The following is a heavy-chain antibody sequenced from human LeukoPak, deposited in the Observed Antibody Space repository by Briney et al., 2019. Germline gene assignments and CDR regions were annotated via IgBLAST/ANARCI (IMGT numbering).Heavy chain of an antibody. J-gene: IGHJ5*02. D-gene: IGHD5-18*01. CDR2: ISGSGGST. CDR3: AKVGGYSYGYNWFDP. Sequence: GGSLRLSCAASGFTFSSYAMSWVRQAPGKGLEWVSAISGSGGSTYYADSVKGRFTISRDNSKNTLYLQMNSLRAEDTAVYYCAKVGGYSYGYNWFDPWGQGTLVTVSS. V-gene: IGHV3-23*01. CDR1: GFTFSSYA.